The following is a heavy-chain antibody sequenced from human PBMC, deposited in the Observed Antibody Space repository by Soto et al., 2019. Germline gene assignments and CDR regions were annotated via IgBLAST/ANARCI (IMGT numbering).Heavy chain of an antibody. D-gene: IGHD3-22*01. Sequence: EVQLVESGGGLVQPGGSLRLSCAASGFTLSSYWMHWVHQAPGKGLVWVSRINSDGSNTNYADSVKGRFTISRDNAKNTLYLQMNSLRAEDTAVYYCATGPSSSFYYTIGYWGQGTLVTVSS. CDR1: GFTLSSYW. CDR2: INSDGSNT. CDR3: ATGPSSSFYYTIGY. V-gene: IGHV3-74*01. J-gene: IGHJ4*02.